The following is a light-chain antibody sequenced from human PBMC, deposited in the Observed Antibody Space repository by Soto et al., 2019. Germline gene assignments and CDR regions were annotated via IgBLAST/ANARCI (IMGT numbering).Light chain of an antibody. CDR2: GAS. Sequence: DLRMTQSPSSLSASVGDRVTITCRASQGIRNDLGWCQQIPGKAPKCLIYGASNLQSGVPLRFSGSGSGTDFTLTISSLQPEDFATYYCLQHNTYPWTFGQGTKVEIK. CDR3: LQHNTYPWT. V-gene: IGKV1-17*01. CDR1: QGIRND. J-gene: IGKJ1*01.